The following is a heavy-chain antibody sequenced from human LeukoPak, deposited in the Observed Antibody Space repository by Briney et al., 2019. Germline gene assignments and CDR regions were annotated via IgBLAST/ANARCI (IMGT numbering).Heavy chain of an antibody. D-gene: IGHD3-3*01. Sequence: GGSLRLSCATSGFSFNKYGMHWVRQAPGKGLECVAYIRYDGSDKHYGDSVKGRFTISRDDSKNTLYLQMSSLRAEDTAVYYSAKDWDYNFWSNYDHWGQGILVTASS. CDR3: AKDWDYNFWSNYDH. V-gene: IGHV3-30*02. J-gene: IGHJ4*02. CDR2: IRYDGSDK. CDR1: GFSFNKYG.